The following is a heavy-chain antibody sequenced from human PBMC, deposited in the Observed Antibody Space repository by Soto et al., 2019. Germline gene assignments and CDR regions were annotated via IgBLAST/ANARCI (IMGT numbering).Heavy chain of an antibody. CDR1: GFTFSTYW. CDR2: IKSDASST. V-gene: IGHV3-74*01. D-gene: IGHD4-17*01. J-gene: IGHJ4*02. Sequence: EVQLVESGGGLVQPGGSLRLSCAASGFTFSTYWMHWVRQAPGKGLVWVARIKSDASSTDYADSVKGRFTISRDNGKDPLYLQMNSLRAEDTAVYYCARDFYGVGYWGQGTLVTVSS. CDR3: ARDFYGVGY.